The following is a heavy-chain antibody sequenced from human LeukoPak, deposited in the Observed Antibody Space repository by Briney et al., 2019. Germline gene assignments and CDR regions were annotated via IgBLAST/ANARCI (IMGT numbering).Heavy chain of an antibody. J-gene: IGHJ6*03. CDR2: IYYSGST. CDR1: GGSISSSSYY. D-gene: IGHD6-19*01. V-gene: IGHV4-39*01. CDR3: ASLAGNLYYYYYMDV. Sequence: SETLSLTCTVSGGSISSSSYYWGWIRQPPGKGLEWIGSIYYSGSTYYNPSLKSRVTISVDTSKNQFSLKLSSVTAADTAVYYCASLAGNLYYYYYMDVWGKGTTVTISS.